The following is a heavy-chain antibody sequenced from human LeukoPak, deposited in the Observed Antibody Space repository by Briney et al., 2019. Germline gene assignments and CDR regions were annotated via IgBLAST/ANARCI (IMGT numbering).Heavy chain of an antibody. CDR2: ISYDGSNK. Sequence: GGSLRLSCAASGFTFSIYGMHWVRQAPGKGLEWVAVISYDGSNKYYADSVKGRFTISRDNSINTLYLQMNSLRAEDTAVYYCARDPGGNPHFAYGGQGPLVPASS. CDR1: GFTFSIYG. D-gene: IGHD4-23*01. CDR3: ARDPGGNPHFAY. J-gene: IGHJ4*02. V-gene: IGHV3-30-3*01.